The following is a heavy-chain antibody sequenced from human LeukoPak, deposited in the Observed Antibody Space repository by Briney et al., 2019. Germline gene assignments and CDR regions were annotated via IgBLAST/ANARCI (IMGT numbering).Heavy chain of an antibody. J-gene: IGHJ4*02. CDR3: ARDGYSSGWPPFDY. V-gene: IGHV1-3*01. Sequence: GESLKISCKGSGYTFTSYAMHWVRQAPGQRLEWMGWINVGNGNTKYSQKFQGRVTITRDTSASTAYMELSSLRSEDTAVYYCARDGYSSGWPPFDYWGQGTLVTVSS. CDR2: INVGNGNT. D-gene: IGHD6-19*01. CDR1: GYTFTSYA.